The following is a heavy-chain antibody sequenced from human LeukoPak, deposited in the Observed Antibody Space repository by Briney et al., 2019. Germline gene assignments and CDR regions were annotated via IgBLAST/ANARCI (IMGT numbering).Heavy chain of an antibody. CDR2: IYYSGST. D-gene: IGHD1-7*01. CDR3: ARIRYNWNYGSFDY. V-gene: IGHV4-39*07. J-gene: IGHJ4*02. Sequence: SETLSLTCPVSGGSISSSSYYWGWIRQPPGKGLGWIGSIYYSGSTYYNPSLKSRVTISVDTSKNQFSLKLSSVTAADTAVYYCARIRYNWNYGSFDYWAREPWSPSPQ. CDR1: GGSISSSSYY.